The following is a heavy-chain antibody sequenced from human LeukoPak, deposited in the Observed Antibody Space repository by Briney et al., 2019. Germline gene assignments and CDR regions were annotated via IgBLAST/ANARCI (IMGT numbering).Heavy chain of an antibody. V-gene: IGHV3-48*01. Sequence: GGSLRLSCAASGFTFSSYSMNWVRQAPGKGLEWVSYISSSSSTIYYADSVKGRFTISRDNAKNSLYLQMNGLRAEDTAVYYCARGAIVGATVFDYWGQGTLVTVSS. D-gene: IGHD1-26*01. J-gene: IGHJ4*02. CDR1: GFTFSSYS. CDR2: ISSSSSTI. CDR3: ARGAIVGATVFDY.